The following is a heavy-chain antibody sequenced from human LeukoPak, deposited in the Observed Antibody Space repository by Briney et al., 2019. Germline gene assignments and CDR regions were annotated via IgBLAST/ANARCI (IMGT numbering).Heavy chain of an antibody. CDR3: TRVGYIDEGIDY. D-gene: IGHD5-24*01. J-gene: IGHJ4*02. V-gene: IGHV3-7*04. CDR2: IKQDGSKK. Sequence: PGGSLRLSCAASGFTFGDTWMTWVRQAPGKGLEWVANIKQDGSKKSYVDSVKGRFTISRDNAKNSLYLQMNSLRAEDTAIYYCTRVGYIDEGIDYWGQGTLVTVSS. CDR1: GFTFGDTW.